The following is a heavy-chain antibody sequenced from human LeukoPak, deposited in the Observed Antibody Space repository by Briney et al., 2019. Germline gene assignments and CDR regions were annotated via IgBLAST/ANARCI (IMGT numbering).Heavy chain of an antibody. Sequence: ASVKVSCKASGYTFTSYGISWVRQAPGQGLEWMGWMNPNGGNTGYAQKFQGRVTITRNTSISTAYMELSSLRSEDTAVYYCARGQSLAFNYYYMDVWGKGTTVTVSS. J-gene: IGHJ6*03. CDR2: MNPNGGNT. CDR3: ARGQSLAFNYYYMDV. V-gene: IGHV1-8*03. D-gene: IGHD3-3*02. CDR1: GYTFTSYG.